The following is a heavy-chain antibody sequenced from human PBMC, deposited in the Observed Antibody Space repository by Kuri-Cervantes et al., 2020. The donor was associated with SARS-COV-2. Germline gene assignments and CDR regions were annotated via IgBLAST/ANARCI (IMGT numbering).Heavy chain of an antibody. CDR2: IYHSGST. Sequence: SQTLSLTCAVSGYSISSGYHWGWVRQPPGKGLEWIGEIYHSGSTNYNPSLKSRVTISVDKSKNQFSLKLSSVTAADTAVYYCARETYDYVWGSYCLPRLDYWGQGTLVTVYS. CDR3: ARETYDYVWGSYCLPRLDY. CDR1: GYSISSGYH. V-gene: IGHV4-38-2*02. J-gene: IGHJ4*02. D-gene: IGHD3-16*01.